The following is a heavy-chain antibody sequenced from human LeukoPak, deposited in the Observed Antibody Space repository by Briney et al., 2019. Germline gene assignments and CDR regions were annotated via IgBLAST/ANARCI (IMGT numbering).Heavy chain of an antibody. D-gene: IGHD5-24*01. Sequence: GGSLRLSCAASGFTFSSYAMSWARQAPGKGLEWVSAISGSGGSTYYADSVKGRFTISRDNSRNTLYLQMNSLRAEDTAVYYCAKGTERWLRGIFDYWGQGTLVTVSS. J-gene: IGHJ4*02. V-gene: IGHV3-23*01. CDR3: AKGTERWLRGIFDY. CDR2: ISGSGGST. CDR1: GFTFSSYA.